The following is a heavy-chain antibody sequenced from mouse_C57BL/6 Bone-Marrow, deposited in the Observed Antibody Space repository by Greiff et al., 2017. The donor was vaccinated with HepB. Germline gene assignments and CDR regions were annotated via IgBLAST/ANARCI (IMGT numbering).Heavy chain of an antibody. Sequence: EVKLVESGGDLVKPGGSLKLSCAASGFTFSSYGMSWVRQTPDKRLEWVATISSGGSYTYYPDSVKGRFTISRDNAKNTLYLQMSSLKSEDTAMYYCARGVLLFAYWGQGTLVTVSA. J-gene: IGHJ3*01. CDR3: ARGVLLFAY. CDR2: ISSGGSYT. D-gene: IGHD2-14*01. CDR1: GFTFSSYG. V-gene: IGHV5-6*01.